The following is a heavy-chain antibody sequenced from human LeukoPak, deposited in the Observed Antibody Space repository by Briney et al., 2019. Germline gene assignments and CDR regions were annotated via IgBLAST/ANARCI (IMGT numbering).Heavy chain of an antibody. CDR2: INHSGST. Sequence: SETLSLTCTVSGGSISSYYWSWIRQPPGKGLEWIGEINHSGSTNYNPSLKSRVTISVDTSKNQFSLKLSSVTAADTAVYYCARPAFVLRYFDYRHSAYMDVWGKGTTVTVSS. V-gene: IGHV4-34*01. J-gene: IGHJ6*03. CDR3: ARPAFVLRYFDYRHSAYMDV. CDR1: GGSISSYY. D-gene: IGHD3-9*01.